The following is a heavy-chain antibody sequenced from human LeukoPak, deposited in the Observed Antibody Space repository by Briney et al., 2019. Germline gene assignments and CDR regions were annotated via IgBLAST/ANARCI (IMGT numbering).Heavy chain of an antibody. Sequence: PGRSLRLSCAASGFTFSSYGMHWVRQAPGKGLEWVAVIWYDGSNKYYADSVKGRFTISRDNSKNTLYLRMNSLRAEDTAVYYCARDVPYYDILTGYYPSGMDVWGQGTTVTVSS. V-gene: IGHV3-33*01. CDR1: GFTFSSYG. CDR3: ARDVPYYDILTGYYPSGMDV. J-gene: IGHJ6*02. CDR2: IWYDGSNK. D-gene: IGHD3-9*01.